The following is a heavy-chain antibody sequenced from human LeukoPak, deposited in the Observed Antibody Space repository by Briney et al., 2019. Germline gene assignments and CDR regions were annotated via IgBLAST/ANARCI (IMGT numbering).Heavy chain of an antibody. CDR1: GFTFSSYS. CDR2: ISSSSSYI. D-gene: IGHD4-17*01. CDR3: ARGGEPGGWYFDL. V-gene: IGHV3-21*01. J-gene: IGHJ2*01. Sequence: GWSLRLSCAASGFTFSSYSMNWVRQAPGKGLEWVSSISSSSSYIYYADSVKGRFTISRDNAKNSLYLQMNSLRAEDTAVYYCARGGEPGGWYFDLWGRGTLVTVSS.